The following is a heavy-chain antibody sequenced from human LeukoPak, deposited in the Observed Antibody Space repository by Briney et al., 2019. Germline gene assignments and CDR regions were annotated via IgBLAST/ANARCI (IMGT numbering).Heavy chain of an antibody. CDR3: ARVGYCSGGSCYSGSYYYYGMDV. Sequence: SETLSLTCTVSGDSISSNSYYWGWIRQPPGQGLEWIGSIYYSGSTYYNPSLKSRVTISVDTSKNEFSLKLSSVTAADTAVYYCARVGYCSGGSCYSGSYYYYGMDVWGQETTVTVSS. V-gene: IGHV4-39*01. J-gene: IGHJ6*02. CDR1: GDSISSNSYY. D-gene: IGHD2-15*01. CDR2: IYYSGST.